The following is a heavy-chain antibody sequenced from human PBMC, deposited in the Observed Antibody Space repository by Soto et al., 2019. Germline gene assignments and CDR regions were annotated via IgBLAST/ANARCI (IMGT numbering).Heavy chain of an antibody. D-gene: IGHD3-22*01. V-gene: IGHV4-39*02. CDR1: GGSISSSSYY. J-gene: IGHJ4*02. Sequence: PSETLSLTCSVLGGSISSSSYYWGWIRRPPGKGLEWIGNIYYSGSTYYNPSLKSRVTISVDTSKNHFSLKLSSVTAADTAVYYCMLGSGWKDFAYWGQGTLVTVSS. CDR3: MLGSGWKDFAY. CDR2: IYYSGST.